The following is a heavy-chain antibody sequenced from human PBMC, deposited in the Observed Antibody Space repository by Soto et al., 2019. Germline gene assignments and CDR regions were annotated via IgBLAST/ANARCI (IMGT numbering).Heavy chain of an antibody. CDR2: IWYDGSNT. D-gene: IGHD3-10*01. CDR3: ARGNYNYYYGMDV. CDR1: GFTFSLYG. J-gene: IGHJ6*02. V-gene: IGHV3-33*01. Sequence: GGSLRLSCAASGFTFSLYGMHWVRQPPGKGLEWVAVIWYDGSNTYYADSVKGRFTISRDNSKNTLYLQMNSLRAEDAAVYYCARGNYNYYYGMDVWGQGTTVTVSS.